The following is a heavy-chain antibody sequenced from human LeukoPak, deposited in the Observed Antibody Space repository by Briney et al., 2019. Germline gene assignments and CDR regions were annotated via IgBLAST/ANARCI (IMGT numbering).Heavy chain of an antibody. V-gene: IGHV4-61*01. Sequence: SETLSLTCTVSGGSISTTSYYWTWIRQPPGKELEWIVYNYYSGSTNYNPSLKSRLTISVHTSTNQFSLRLTSVTPADTAIYYCARVGATDDYIYYYMDVWGKGTTVTVSS. J-gene: IGHJ6*03. D-gene: IGHD1-26*01. CDR3: ARVGATDDYIYYYMDV. CDR1: GGSISTTSYY. CDR2: NYYSGST.